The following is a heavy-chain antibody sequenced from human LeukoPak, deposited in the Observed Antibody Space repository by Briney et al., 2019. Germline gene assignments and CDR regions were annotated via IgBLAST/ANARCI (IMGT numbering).Heavy chain of an antibody. Sequence: SETLSLTCAVYGGSFSGYFWSWIRQPPGKGLEWIGEINQSGSTNYNPSLKSRVTISLDTPKNQFSLKMTSVTAADTTVYFCASSFDTSGYYSDWGQGTLVTVSS. J-gene: IGHJ4*02. CDR2: INQSGST. V-gene: IGHV4-34*01. CDR1: GGSFSGYF. D-gene: IGHD3-22*01. CDR3: ASSFDTSGYYSD.